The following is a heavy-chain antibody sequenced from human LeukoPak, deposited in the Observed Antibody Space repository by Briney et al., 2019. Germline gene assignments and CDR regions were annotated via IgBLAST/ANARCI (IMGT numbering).Heavy chain of an antibody. V-gene: IGHV1-18*01. J-gene: IGHJ3*02. CDR3: ARTLDYYYGSGRDDAFDI. CDR1: GYTFTSYG. Sequence: ASVKVSCKASGYTFTSYGISWVRQAPGQGLEWMGWISAYNGNTNYAQKLQGRVTMTTDTSTSTAYMELRSLRSDDTAVYYCARTLDYYYGSGRDDAFDIWGQGTMVTVSS. CDR2: ISAYNGNT. D-gene: IGHD3-10*01.